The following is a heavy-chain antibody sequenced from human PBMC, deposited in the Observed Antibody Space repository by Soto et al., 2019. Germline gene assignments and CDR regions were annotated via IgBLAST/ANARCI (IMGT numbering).Heavy chain of an antibody. CDR1: GFTFSSYG. V-gene: IGHV3-30*18. D-gene: IGHD3-16*01. CDR2: ISYDGSNK. Sequence: GGSLRLSCAASGFTFSSYGMHWVRQAPGKGLEWVAVISYDGSNKYYADSVKGRFTISRDNSKNTLYLQMNSLRAEDTAVYYCAKDNRPWAWFDPWGQGTLVTVSS. J-gene: IGHJ5*02. CDR3: AKDNRPWAWFDP.